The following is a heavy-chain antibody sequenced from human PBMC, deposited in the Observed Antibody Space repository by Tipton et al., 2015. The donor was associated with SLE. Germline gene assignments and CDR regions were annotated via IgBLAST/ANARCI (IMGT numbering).Heavy chain of an antibody. CDR2: IRTSSLYI. Sequence: SLRLSCAASGFTFSTYWMNWVRQAPGKGLEWVSYIRTSSLYIYYADSVRGRFTISRDNAKNSLYLQMNSLRAEDTAVYYCAREQIDYGDGGWYFDLWGRGTQVTVSS. J-gene: IGHJ2*01. V-gene: IGHV3-21*05. CDR1: GFTFSTYW. D-gene: IGHD4-17*01. CDR3: AREQIDYGDGGWYFDL.